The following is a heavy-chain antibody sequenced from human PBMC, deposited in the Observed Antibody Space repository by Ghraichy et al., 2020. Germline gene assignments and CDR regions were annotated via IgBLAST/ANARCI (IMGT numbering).Heavy chain of an antibody. J-gene: IGHJ6*02. V-gene: IGHV3-30*18. D-gene: IGHD2-2*02. CDR3: AKELLYCSSTSCYNYYYYGMDV. Sequence: GESLNISCAASGFTFSSYGMHWVRQAPGKGLEWVAVISYDGSNKYYADSVKGRFTISRDNSKNTLYLQMNSLRAEDTAVYYCAKELLYCSSTSCYNYYYYGMDVWGQGTTVTVSS. CDR1: GFTFSSYG. CDR2: ISYDGSNK.